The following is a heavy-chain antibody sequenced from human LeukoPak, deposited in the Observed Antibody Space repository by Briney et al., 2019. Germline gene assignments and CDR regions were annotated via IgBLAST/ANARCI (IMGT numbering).Heavy chain of an antibody. CDR2: ISSSGSTI. CDR3: ARGRPYYYYMDV. J-gene: IGHJ6*03. D-gene: IGHD6-25*01. V-gene: IGHV3-48*03. Sequence: GGSLRLSCAASRFTFSSYEMNWVRQAPGKGLEWVSYISSSGSTIYYADSVKGRVTISRDNAKNSLYLQMNSRRAEDTAVYYCARGRPYYYYMDVWGKGTTVTISS. CDR1: RFTFSSYE.